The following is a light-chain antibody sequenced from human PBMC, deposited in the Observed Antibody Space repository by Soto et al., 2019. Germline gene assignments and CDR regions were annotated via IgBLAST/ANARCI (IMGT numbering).Light chain of an antibody. CDR2: GAF. J-gene: IGKJ4*01. CDR3: QYYGDSPLT. CDR1: QIVSSNY. V-gene: IGKV3-20*01. Sequence: IVLTQSPGTLSLSPGEKATLSCRASQIVSSNYLAWYQQKPGQAPRLLIYGAFSRATGIPDRFGGGASGTDFTLTIRGLEPDDFAVYYCQYYGDSPLTFGRGTKVEIK.